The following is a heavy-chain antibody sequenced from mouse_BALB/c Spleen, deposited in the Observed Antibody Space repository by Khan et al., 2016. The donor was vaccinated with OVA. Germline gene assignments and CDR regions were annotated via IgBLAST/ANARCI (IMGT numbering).Heavy chain of an antibody. Sequence: VQLKESGTVLARPGASVKMSCKASGYTFTSYWMHWVKQRPGQGLEWIGDIYPGNTDTNYNQKFKGKAKLTVVTSTSTAYMELSSLTNEDSAVYYCTRRNGDVAWFAYWGQGTLVTVSA. J-gene: IGHJ3*01. CDR1: GYTFTSYW. D-gene: IGHD4-1*01. CDR3: TRRNGDVAWFAY. V-gene: IGHV1-5*01. CDR2: IYPGNTDT.